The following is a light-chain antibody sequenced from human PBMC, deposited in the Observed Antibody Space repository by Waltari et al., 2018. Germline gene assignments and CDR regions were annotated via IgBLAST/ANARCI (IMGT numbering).Light chain of an antibody. CDR3: QQRRNWPLT. CDR2: HAS. Sequence: ELVLTQSPDILSFSTGDIATHSCRASQSVATYLAWYQQRPGQSPRLLIYHASYKATGIPARFSGSGSETDFTLTISSLQPEDFAVYYCQQRRNWPLTFGGGT. CDR1: QSVATY. J-gene: IGKJ4*01. V-gene: IGKV3-11*01.